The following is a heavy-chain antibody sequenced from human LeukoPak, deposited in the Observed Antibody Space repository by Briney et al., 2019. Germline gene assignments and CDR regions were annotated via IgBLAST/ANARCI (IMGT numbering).Heavy chain of an antibody. CDR3: AKGAYYAD. CDR2: ITSSSSTI. Sequence: GGSLRLSCAASGFTFSSYDMNWVRQAPGKGLEWVSYITSSSSTINYADSVKGRFTMSRDNAKNSLYLQMNSLRAEDTAVYFCAKGAYYADWGQGTLVTVSS. V-gene: IGHV3-48*01. D-gene: IGHD3-3*01. J-gene: IGHJ1*01. CDR1: GFTFSSYD.